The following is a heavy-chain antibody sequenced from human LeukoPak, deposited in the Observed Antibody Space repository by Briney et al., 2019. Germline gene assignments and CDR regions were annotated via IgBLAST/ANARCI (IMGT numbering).Heavy chain of an antibody. V-gene: IGHV4-38-2*02. CDR1: GYSISSGYQ. Sequence: SETLSLTCAVSGYSISSGYQWAWIRPSPGKGLEWIGSIYHSGSAHYNPSLKSRVTISVETSKNQFSLKMYSVTAADTAVYYCARDPRWLTPDCTSTSCYENYFDPGGQGTLVTVSS. CDR3: ARDPRWLTPDCTSTSCYENYFDP. J-gene: IGHJ5*02. D-gene: IGHD2-2*01. CDR2: IYHSGSA.